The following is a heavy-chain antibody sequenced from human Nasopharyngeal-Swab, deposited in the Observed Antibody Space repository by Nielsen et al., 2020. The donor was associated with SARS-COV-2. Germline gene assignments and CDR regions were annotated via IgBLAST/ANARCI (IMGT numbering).Heavy chain of an antibody. D-gene: IGHD2-2*01. J-gene: IGHJ6*03. CDR2: INHSGST. Sequence: WIRQPPGKGTEWIEEINHSGSTNYNPSLKSRVTLSVDTSMNQVSLEVSSVTAADTAVYYCARGLSGIVPAPILGLGPYYYYYYMDVWGKGTTVTVSS. CDR3: ARGLSGIVPAPILGLGPYYYYYYMDV. V-gene: IGHV4-34*01.